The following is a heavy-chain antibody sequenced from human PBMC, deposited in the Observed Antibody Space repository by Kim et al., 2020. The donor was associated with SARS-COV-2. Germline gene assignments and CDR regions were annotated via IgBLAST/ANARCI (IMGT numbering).Heavy chain of an antibody. CDR3: ATWQLGSLFDY. CDR1: GFTFSDYY. V-gene: IGHV3-11*06. J-gene: IGHJ4*02. Sequence: GGSLRLSCAASGFTFSDYYMSWIRQAPGKGLEWVSYISSSSSYTNYADSVKGRFTISRDNAKNSLYLQMNSLRAEDTAVYYCATWQLGSLFDYWGQGTLVTVSS. D-gene: IGHD6-6*01. CDR2: ISSSSSYT.